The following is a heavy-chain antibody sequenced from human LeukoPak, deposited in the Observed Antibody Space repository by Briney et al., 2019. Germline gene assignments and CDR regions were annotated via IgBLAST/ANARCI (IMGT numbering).Heavy chain of an antibody. CDR2: INPNSGGT. V-gene: IGHV1-2*02. D-gene: IGHD2-21*02. CDR1: GYTFTGYY. CDR3: ARDFSQVVTAIQFDY. Sequence: ASVKVSCKASGYTFTGYYMHWVRQAPGQGLEWMGWINPNSGGTNYAQKFQGRVTMTRDTSISTAYMELSRLRSDDTAVYYCARDFSQVVTAIQFDYWGQGTLVTVSS. J-gene: IGHJ4*02.